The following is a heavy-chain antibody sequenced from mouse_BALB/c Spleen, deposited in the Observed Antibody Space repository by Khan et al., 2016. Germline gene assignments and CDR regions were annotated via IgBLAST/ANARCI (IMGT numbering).Heavy chain of an antibody. V-gene: IGHV3-2*02. J-gene: IGHJ3*01. CDR2: ISYSGST. D-gene: IGHD4-1*01. Sequence: QLEESGPGLVKPSQSLSLTCTVTGYSITSDYAWNWIRQFPGNKLEWMGYISYSGSTSYNPSLKSRISITRDPSKHPFFLQLNSVNTEDTATYYCATPGNWFAYWGQGTLVTVSA. CDR1: GYSITSDYA. CDR3: ATPGNWFAY.